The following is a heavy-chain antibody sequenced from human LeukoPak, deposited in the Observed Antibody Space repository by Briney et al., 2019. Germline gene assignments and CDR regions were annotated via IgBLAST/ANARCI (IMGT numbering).Heavy chain of an antibody. Sequence: PGGSLRLSCAASGFTFSSYAMSWVRQAPGKGLEWVSAISGSGGSIYYADSVKGRFTISRDNSKNTLYLQMDSLRAEDTAVYYCAKALLTYSSSSDYWGQGTLVTVSS. CDR2: ISGSGGSI. J-gene: IGHJ4*02. CDR1: GFTFSSYA. D-gene: IGHD6-6*01. CDR3: AKALLTYSSSSDY. V-gene: IGHV3-23*01.